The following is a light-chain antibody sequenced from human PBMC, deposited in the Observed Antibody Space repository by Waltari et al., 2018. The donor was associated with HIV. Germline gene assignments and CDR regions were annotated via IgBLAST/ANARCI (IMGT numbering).Light chain of an antibody. V-gene: IGLV2-8*01. CDR2: DVI. J-gene: IGLJ2*01. CDR1: SSDVGGYNY. Sequence: QSALTQPPSASGSPGQSVTLSCTGTSSDVGGYNYVSWHKQHPGKAPKLRIYDVIKRPSGVPDRFSGSQSANTASLTVSVLQPEDEADYYCSSHAGSKVVFGGGTRLTVL. CDR3: SSHAGSKVV.